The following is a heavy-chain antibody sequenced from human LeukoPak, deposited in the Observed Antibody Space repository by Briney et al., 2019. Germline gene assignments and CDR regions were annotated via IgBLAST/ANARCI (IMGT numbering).Heavy chain of an antibody. CDR2: ISYSGST. J-gene: IGHJ4*02. V-gene: IGHV4-31*03. CDR3: ARDLGYCPSTSCRYFDF. Sequence: SETLSLTCTVSGGSISSGGYYWSWIRQHPGRGLERIGYISYSGSTYYNPSLKSRVTISVDTSRNQFSLKLSSVTAADTAVYYCARDLGYCPSTSCRYFDFWGQGTLVTVSS. D-gene: IGHD2-2*01. CDR1: GGSISSGGYY.